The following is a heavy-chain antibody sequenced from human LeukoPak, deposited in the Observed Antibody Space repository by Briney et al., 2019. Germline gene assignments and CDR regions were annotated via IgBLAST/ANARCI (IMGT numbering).Heavy chain of an antibody. V-gene: IGHV4-31*03. CDR3: ARSRLVPQGYDY. J-gene: IGHJ4*02. D-gene: IGHD2-15*01. Sequence: SETLSLTCTVSGGSISSGGYYWSGIRQHPGKGLACIGYIYYSGSTYYNPSLKSRVTISVDTSKNQFSLKLSSVTAADTAVYYCARSRLVPQGYDYWGQGTLVTVSS. CDR2: IYYSGST. CDR1: GGSISSGGYY.